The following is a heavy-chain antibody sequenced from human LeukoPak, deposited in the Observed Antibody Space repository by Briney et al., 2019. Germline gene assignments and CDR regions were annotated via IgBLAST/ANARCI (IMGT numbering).Heavy chain of an antibody. D-gene: IGHD2-8*01. CDR3: SRENGAFSPFGY. J-gene: IGHJ4*02. Sequence: SETLSLTCGVSGCSISDTNWSCWVRQPPGQGLEWIGEVSLSGLTNYNPSLSSRVIMALDTSKNHLSLNLISVTAAGARVYYCSRENGAFSPFGYWGQGTLVTVPS. V-gene: IGHV4-4*02. CDR2: VSLSGLT. CDR1: GCSISDTNW.